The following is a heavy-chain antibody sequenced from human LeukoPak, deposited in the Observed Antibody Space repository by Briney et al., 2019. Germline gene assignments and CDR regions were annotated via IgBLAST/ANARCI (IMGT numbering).Heavy chain of an antibody. CDR3: ARRVPAATFDY. Sequence: SETLSLTCTVSGGSISSGGYYWSWIRQHPGKGLEWIGYIYYSGSTYYNPSLKSRVTISVDTSKNQFSLKLSSVTAADTAVYYCARRVPAATFDYWGQGTLVIVSS. V-gene: IGHV4-31*03. J-gene: IGHJ4*02. CDR2: IYYSGST. D-gene: IGHD2-2*01. CDR1: GGSISSGGYY.